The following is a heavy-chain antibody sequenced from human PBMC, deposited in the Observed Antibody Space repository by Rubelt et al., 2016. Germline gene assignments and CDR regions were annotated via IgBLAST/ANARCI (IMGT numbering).Heavy chain of an antibody. J-gene: IGHJ4*02. D-gene: IGHD2-2*01. CDR3: ATQGYCSSTSCYGAY. CDR2: LSSSSSTI. V-gene: IGHV3-48*02. Sequence: EVQLVESGGGLVQPGGSLRLSCAASGFTFSSYSMNWVRQAPGKGLEWVSYLSSSSSTIYYADSVKGRFTSSRDNAKNSLYLQMNSLRDEDTAVYYCATQGYCSSTSCYGAYWGQGTLVTVSS. CDR1: GFTFSSYS.